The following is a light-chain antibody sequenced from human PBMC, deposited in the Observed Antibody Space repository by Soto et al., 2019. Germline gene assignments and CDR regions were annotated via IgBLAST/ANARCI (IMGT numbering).Light chain of an antibody. CDR1: SSDVGGYNY. CDR2: EVN. CDR3: SSYAGSNNLV. V-gene: IGLV2-8*01. J-gene: IGLJ3*02. Sequence: QSALTQPPSASGSPGQSVTISCTGTSSDVGGYNYVSWYQHHPGKAPKLMIYEVNKRPSGVPDRFSGSKSGNTASLTVSGLQAEDEADYYCSSYAGSNNLVFGGGTKLTAL.